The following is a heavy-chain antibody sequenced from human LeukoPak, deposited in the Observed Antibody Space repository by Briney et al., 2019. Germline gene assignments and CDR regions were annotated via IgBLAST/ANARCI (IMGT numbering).Heavy chain of an antibody. CDR3: ARDLDIRYRGYYYARFYAFDI. CDR1: GYTFTSYG. D-gene: IGHD3-22*01. V-gene: IGHV1-18*01. J-gene: IGHJ3*02. CDR2: ISAYNGNT. Sequence: GASVKVSCKASGYTFTSYGISWVRQAPGQGLEWMGWISAYNGNTNYAQKLQGRVTMTTDTSTSTAYMELRSLRSDDTAVYYCARDLDIRYRGYYYARFYAFDIWGQGTMVTVSS.